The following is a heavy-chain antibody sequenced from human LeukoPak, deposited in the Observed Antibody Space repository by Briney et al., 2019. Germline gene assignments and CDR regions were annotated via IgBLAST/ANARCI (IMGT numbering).Heavy chain of an antibody. CDR3: ARVHYDFWSGYYLDY. D-gene: IGHD3-3*01. Sequence: SETLSLTCTVSGGSISSYYWSWIRQPPGKGLEWIGYIYYSGSTNYNPSLKSRVTISVDTSKNQFSLELSSVTAADTAVYYCARVHYDFWSGYYLDYWGQGTLVTVSS. CDR1: GGSISSYY. CDR2: IYYSGST. J-gene: IGHJ4*02. V-gene: IGHV4-59*01.